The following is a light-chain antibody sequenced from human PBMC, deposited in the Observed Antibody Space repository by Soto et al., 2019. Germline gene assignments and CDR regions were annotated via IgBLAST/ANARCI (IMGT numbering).Light chain of an antibody. CDR1: SSDVGGYNY. CDR3: CSYTSSATRL. Sequence: QSALTQPASVSGSPGQSITISCNGTSSDVGGYNYVSWYQQHPGKAPKVVIYEVSNRPSGISHRFSGSKSGNTASLTISGLQAEDEADYYCCSYTSSATRLFGGGTKLTVL. CDR2: EVS. V-gene: IGLV2-14*01. J-gene: IGLJ2*01.